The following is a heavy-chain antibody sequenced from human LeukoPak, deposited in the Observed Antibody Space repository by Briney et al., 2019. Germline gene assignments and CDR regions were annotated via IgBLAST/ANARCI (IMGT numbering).Heavy chain of an antibody. CDR2: ISSSGSTI. Sequence: PGGSLRLSCAASGFTFSSYEMNWVRQAPGKGLEWVSYISSSGSTIYYADSVKGRFTISRDNAKNSLYLQMNSLRAEDTAVYYCARERGRAVAGSFDYWGQEPWSPSPQ. D-gene: IGHD6-19*01. CDR1: GFTFSSYE. V-gene: IGHV3-48*03. J-gene: IGHJ4*01. CDR3: ARERGRAVAGSFDY.